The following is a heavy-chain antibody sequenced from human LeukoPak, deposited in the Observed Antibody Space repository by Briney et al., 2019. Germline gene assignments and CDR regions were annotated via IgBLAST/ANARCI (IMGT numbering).Heavy chain of an antibody. CDR1: GFTFSDYG. CDR2: ISFDGKKK. CDR3: AKDYLGSSWSFDN. D-gene: IGHD6-13*01. J-gene: IGHJ4*02. Sequence: GGSLRLSCAASGFTFSDYGMHGVRQAPGRGLEGVSMISFDGKKKFYVDPVKGRFTVSRDTSKNILYVQMSSLRAEDTAIYFCAKDYLGSSWSFDNWGQGTLVTVSS. V-gene: IGHV3-30*18.